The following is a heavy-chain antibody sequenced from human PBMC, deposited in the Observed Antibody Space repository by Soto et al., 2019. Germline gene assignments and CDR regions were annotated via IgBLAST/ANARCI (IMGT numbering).Heavy chain of an antibody. CDR3: ARLSAAWFDP. CDR1: GGSVSSGSYY. Sequence: QVQLQESGPGLVKPSETLSLTCTVSGGSVSSGSYYWGWIRQPPGKGLEWIGYIYHSGSTNYNPSLKCRVTISVDTSKNQFPLSLTSVAATDTAVYYCARLSAAWFDPWGQGTLVTVAS. V-gene: IGHV4-61*01. J-gene: IGHJ5*02. CDR2: IYHSGST. D-gene: IGHD6-19*01.